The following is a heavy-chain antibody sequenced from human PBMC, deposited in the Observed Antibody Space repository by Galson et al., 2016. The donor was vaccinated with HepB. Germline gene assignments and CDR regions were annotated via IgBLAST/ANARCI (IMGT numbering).Heavy chain of an antibody. CDR2: IKQDGSEK. D-gene: IGHD6-19*01. V-gene: IGHV3-7*04. CDR1: GFSFSSFW. CDR3: ARDHITGWYEGFDY. J-gene: IGHJ4*02. Sequence: SLRLSCAASGFSFSSFWMSWVRQAPGKGLEWVANIKQDGSEKYYVDSVKGRFTISRDNAENSLYLQMNSLRADDTAVYYCARDHITGWYEGFDYWGQGTLVTVSS.